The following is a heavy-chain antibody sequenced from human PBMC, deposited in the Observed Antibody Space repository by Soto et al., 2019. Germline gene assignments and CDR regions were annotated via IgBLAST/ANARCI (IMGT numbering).Heavy chain of an antibody. D-gene: IGHD3-9*01. Sequence: EVQLLESGGGLVLPGGSLRLSCAASGFTFSNYAMSWVRQAPGKGLEWVATITGDGGSTYYADSVKGRFRISRDKYKNTVALKMNRLRVEDKAVYHCAKDLRTTSSEYLNGYDSGIYTMDVWGQGTTVTVSS. CDR1: GFTFSNYA. J-gene: IGHJ6*02. CDR3: AKDLRTTSSEYLNGYDSGIYTMDV. V-gene: IGHV3-23*01. CDR2: ITGDGGST.